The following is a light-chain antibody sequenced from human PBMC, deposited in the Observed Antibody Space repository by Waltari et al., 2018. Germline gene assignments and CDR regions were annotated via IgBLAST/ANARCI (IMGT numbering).Light chain of an antibody. CDR2: WAS. J-gene: IGKJ5*01. CDR3: QQYNNWPLA. Sequence: DFVMTQSPDSLAVSLGERATINCRSSQSVLSNNQNYLAWYQQRPGPPPKLLIYWASTRASGVPDRFGGSGSGTDFTLTISSLQSEDFAVYYCQQYNNWPLAFGQGTRLEIK. CDR1: QSVLSNNQNY. V-gene: IGKV4-1*01.